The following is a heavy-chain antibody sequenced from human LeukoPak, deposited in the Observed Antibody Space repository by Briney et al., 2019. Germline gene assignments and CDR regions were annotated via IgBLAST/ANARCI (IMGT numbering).Heavy chain of an antibody. CDR1: GYTVTGYY. CDR2: INPNSGGT. Sequence: ASVKVSCKASGYTVTGYYMHWVRQAPGQGLEWMGWINPNSGGTNYAQKFQGRVTMTRDTSISTAYMELSRLRSDNTAVYYCARGLGYCSSTSCRNWFDPWGQGTLVTVSS. D-gene: IGHD2-2*01. J-gene: IGHJ5*02. V-gene: IGHV1-2*02. CDR3: ARGLGYCSSTSCRNWFDP.